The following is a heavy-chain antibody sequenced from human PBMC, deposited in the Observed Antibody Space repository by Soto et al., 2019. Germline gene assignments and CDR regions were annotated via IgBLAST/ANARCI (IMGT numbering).Heavy chain of an antibody. CDR2: IYYSGTS. CDR3: ARGNAYYYAMDV. V-gene: IGHV4-30-4*01. J-gene: IGHJ6*02. CDR1: GASINSGDYY. Sequence: QVQLQESGPGLVKPSQTLSLICTVSGASINSGDYYWSWIRQPPGKGLEWITYIYYSGTSYYNSSLQSRVLISVDTSRKQFSLKLSSVTAADTAVYYCARGNAYYYAMDVWGQGTTVTVSS.